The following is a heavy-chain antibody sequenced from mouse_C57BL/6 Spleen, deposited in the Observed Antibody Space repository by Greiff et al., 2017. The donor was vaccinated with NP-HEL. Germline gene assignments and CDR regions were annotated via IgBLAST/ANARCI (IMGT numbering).Heavy chain of an antibody. Sequence: EVQLVESGGGLVKPGGSLKLSCAASGFTFTDYGMHWVRQAPEQGLEWVAYICSGSSTIYYADTLKGRSPIARVNAKNTLFLQMTSLRSVETAMYYGERGYYGPAWFAYWGQGTLVTVSA. CDR1: GFTFTDYG. D-gene: IGHD2-1*01. V-gene: IGHV5-17*01. CDR2: ICSGSSTI. CDR3: ERGYYGPAWFAY. J-gene: IGHJ3*01.